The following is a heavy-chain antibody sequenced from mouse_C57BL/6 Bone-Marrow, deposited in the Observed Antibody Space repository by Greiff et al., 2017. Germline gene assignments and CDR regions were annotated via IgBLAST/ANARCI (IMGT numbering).Heavy chain of an antibody. J-gene: IGHJ1*03. CDR1: GYTFTSYW. Sequence: QVQLQQSGAELVKPGASVKMSYKASGYTFTSYWITWVKQRPGQGLEWIGDIYPGSGSTNYNEKFKSKATLTVDTSSSTAYMQLSSLTSEDSAVYYCARPYYSNYWYFDVWGTGTTVTVSS. V-gene: IGHV1-55*01. CDR3: ARPYYSNYWYFDV. D-gene: IGHD2-5*01. CDR2: IYPGSGST.